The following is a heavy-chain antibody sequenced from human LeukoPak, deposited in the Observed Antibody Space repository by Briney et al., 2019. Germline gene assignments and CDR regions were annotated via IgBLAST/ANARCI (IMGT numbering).Heavy chain of an antibody. CDR3: ARETTWVRGVINPLDY. Sequence: SQTLSLTCAISGDSVSSNSAAWNWIRQSPSRGLEWLGGTYYRSNWINDYAVSVKSRMTINPDTSRDQFSLQLNSVTPEDTAVYYCARETTWVRGVINPLDYWGQGTLVTVSS. CDR1: GDSVSSNSAA. J-gene: IGHJ4*02. D-gene: IGHD3-10*01. CDR2: TYYRSNWIN. V-gene: IGHV6-1*01.